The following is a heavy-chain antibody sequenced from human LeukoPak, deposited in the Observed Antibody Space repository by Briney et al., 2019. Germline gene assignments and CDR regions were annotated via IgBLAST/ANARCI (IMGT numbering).Heavy chain of an antibody. J-gene: IGHJ4*02. CDR2: INPNSGGT. CDR3: ARGIGTGLNTIFMPSGFDY. V-gene: IGHV1-2*02. D-gene: IGHD3-3*01. CDR1: GYTFTGYY. Sequence: ASVKVSCKASGYTFTGYYMHWVRQAPGQGLEWMGWINPNSGGTNYAQKFQGRVTMTRDTSISTAYMELSRLRSDDTAVYYCARGIGTGLNTIFMPSGFDYWGQGTLVTVSS.